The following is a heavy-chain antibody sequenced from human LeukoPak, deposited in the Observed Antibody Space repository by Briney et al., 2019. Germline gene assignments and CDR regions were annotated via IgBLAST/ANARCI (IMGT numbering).Heavy chain of an antibody. CDR3: ARGVAVVRGVIAY. V-gene: IGHV1-2*02. Sequence: ASVKVSCKASGYTFTGYYMHWVRQAPGQGLEWMGWINPNSGGTNYAQKFQGRVTMTRDTSISTAYMELSRLRSDDTAVYYCARGVAVVRGVIAYWGQGTLVTVSS. CDR2: INPNSGGT. J-gene: IGHJ4*02. CDR1: GYTFTGYY. D-gene: IGHD3-10*01.